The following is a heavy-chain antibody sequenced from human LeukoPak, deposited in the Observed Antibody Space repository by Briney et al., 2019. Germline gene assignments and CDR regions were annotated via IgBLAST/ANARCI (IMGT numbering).Heavy chain of an antibody. CDR3: ARVSPRGAAKSFDI. D-gene: IGHD6-25*01. Sequence: SETLSLTCTVSGGSISSCYWSWIRQPAGKGLEWIGRIYTSGSTNYNPPLKSRVTMSVDTSKNQFSLKLSSVTAADTAVYYCARVSPRGAAKSFDIWGQGTMVTVSS. CDR1: GGSISSCY. V-gene: IGHV4-4*07. J-gene: IGHJ3*02. CDR2: IYTSGST.